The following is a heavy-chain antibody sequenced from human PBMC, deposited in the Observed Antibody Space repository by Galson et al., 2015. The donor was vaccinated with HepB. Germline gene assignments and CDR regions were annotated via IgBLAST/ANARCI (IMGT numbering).Heavy chain of an antibody. V-gene: IGHV4-39*07. CDR1: GGSVSSSSYY. J-gene: IGHJ3*02. D-gene: IGHD1-1*01. Sequence: ETLSLTCTVSGGSVSSSSYYWTWIRQPPGKGLEWIGNIYYHGSTYYNPSLKSRVTISVDTSKNQVSLKLSSVTAADTAVYFCARGHDGAFDIWGQGTMVTVSS. CDR3: ARGHDGAFDI. CDR2: IYYHGST.